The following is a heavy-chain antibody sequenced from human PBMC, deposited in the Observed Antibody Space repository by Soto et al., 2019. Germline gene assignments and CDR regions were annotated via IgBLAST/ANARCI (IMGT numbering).Heavy chain of an antibody. J-gene: IGHJ6*03. CDR1: GFTFSSYA. CDR2: ISGSGGST. V-gene: IGHV3-23*01. CDR3: AKGHYYGSGSYYAGYYYMDV. Sequence: GGSLRLSCAASGFTFSSYAMSWVRQAPGKGLEWVSAISGSGGSTYYADSVKGRFTISRDNSKNTLYLQMNSLRAEDTAVYYCAKGHYYGSGSYYAGYYYMDVWGKGTTVTVSS. D-gene: IGHD3-10*01.